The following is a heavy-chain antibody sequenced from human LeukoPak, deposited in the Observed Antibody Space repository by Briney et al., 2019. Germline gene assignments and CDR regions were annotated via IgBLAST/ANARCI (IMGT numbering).Heavy chain of an antibody. CDR3: AKITRIAVAGVDY. J-gene: IGHJ4*02. D-gene: IGHD6-19*01. CDR2: IYSDNT. Sequence: GGSLRLSCTVSGFTVGSNSMSWVRQAPGKGLEWVSFIYSDNTHYSDSVKGRFTISRDNSKNTLYLQMDSLRAEDTAVYYCAKITRIAVAGVDYWGQGTLVTVSS. CDR1: GFTVGSNS. V-gene: IGHV3-53*01.